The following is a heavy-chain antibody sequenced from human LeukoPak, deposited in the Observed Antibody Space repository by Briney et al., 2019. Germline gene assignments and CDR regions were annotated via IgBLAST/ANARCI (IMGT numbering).Heavy chain of an antibody. CDR1: GFTFSSYW. J-gene: IGHJ4*02. D-gene: IGHD3-3*01. CDR3: ARTLTIFGVVKAY. V-gene: IGHV3-7*01. CDR2: IKQDGSEK. Sequence: PGGSLRLSCAASGFTFSSYWMSWVRQAPGKGLEWVANIKQDGSEKYYVDSVKGRFTISRDNAKNSLYLQMNSLRAEDTAVYYCARTLTIFGVVKAYWGQGALVTVSS.